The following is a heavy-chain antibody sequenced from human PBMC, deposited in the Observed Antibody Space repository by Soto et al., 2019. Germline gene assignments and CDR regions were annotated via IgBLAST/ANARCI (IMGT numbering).Heavy chain of an antibody. V-gene: IGHV6-1*01. J-gene: IGHJ6*03. CDR1: GDSVSSNSAA. D-gene: IGHD1-7*01. Sequence: QVQLQESGPGLVKPSQTLSLTCAISGDSVSSNSAAWNWIRLSPSRGLEWLARTYYRSRCYNDYAVSVRSGITVNPDTSKNQFSLQLTSVTPEDTAVYYFAGTTSHQWYYMDVWGKGTTVTVSS. CDR2: TYYRSRCYN. CDR3: AGTTSHQWYYMDV.